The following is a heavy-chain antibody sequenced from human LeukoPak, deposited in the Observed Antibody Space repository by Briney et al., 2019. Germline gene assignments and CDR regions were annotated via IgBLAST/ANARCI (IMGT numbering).Heavy chain of an antibody. CDR1: EYTFTNYY. Sequence: ASVKVSCKASEYTFTNYYLHWVRQAPGQGLEWMGMINPTGGRTIYAQRFRGRITMTRDTSTATVYLGLSSLRPGDTAIYYCARDWGGHCSGDVCYSARFDPWGQGTLVTVSS. D-gene: IGHD2-15*01. CDR2: INPTGGRT. CDR3: ARDWGGHCSGDVCYSARFDP. V-gene: IGHV1-46*01. J-gene: IGHJ5*02.